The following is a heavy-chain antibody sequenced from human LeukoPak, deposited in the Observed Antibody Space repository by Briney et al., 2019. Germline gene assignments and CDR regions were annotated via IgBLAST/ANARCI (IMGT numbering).Heavy chain of an antibody. D-gene: IGHD3-22*01. Sequence: GGSLRLSCAASGFTVSSNYMSWVRQAPGKGLEWVSVIYSGGSTYYADSVKGRFTISRDNSKNTLYLQMNSLRAEDTAVYYCAREGGYYDSSGYYLGVAFDIWGQGTMVTVPS. CDR2: IYSGGST. CDR3: AREGGYYDSSGYYLGVAFDI. V-gene: IGHV3-53*01. J-gene: IGHJ3*02. CDR1: GFTVSSNY.